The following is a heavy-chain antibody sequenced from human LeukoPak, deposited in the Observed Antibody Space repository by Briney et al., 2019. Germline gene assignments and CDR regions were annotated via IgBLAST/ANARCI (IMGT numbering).Heavy chain of an antibody. V-gene: IGHV3-48*03. Sequence: PGGSLRLSCAASGFSFSSYEMNWVRQAPGKGLEWVSYIGSTTNSIYYADSVKGRFTVSRDNSKDTLYLQMSSLRVEDTAVYYCRGWLSSYNMDVWGRGTTVTVSS. CDR2: IGSTTNSI. D-gene: IGHD3-16*02. CDR3: RGWLSSYNMDV. CDR1: GFSFSSYE. J-gene: IGHJ6*03.